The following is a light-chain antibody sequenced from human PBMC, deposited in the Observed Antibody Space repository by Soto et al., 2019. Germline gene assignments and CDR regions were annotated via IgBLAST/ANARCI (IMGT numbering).Light chain of an antibody. J-gene: IGKJ2*01. Sequence: DIQMTQSPSTLSASVGDRVTITCRASQSIGTWLAWYQQKPGKAAKRLIYDASSLEGGVPSRFSGSASGTEFTLPITSLPPDDLATYYCQQYNSYSSFGQGTKLQLK. CDR2: DAS. CDR3: QQYNSYSS. V-gene: IGKV1-5*01. CDR1: QSIGTW.